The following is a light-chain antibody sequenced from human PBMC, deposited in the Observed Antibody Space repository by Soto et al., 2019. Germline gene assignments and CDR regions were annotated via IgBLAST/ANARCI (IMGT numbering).Light chain of an antibody. CDR3: CSYAGSSTSPWV. CDR2: EGS. V-gene: IGLV2-23*01. Sequence: QSVLTQPASVSGSPGQSITISCTGTSSDVGSYNLVSWYQQHPGKAPKLMIYEGSKRPSGVSNRFSGSKSGNTASLTISGLQAEDEADYYCCSYAGSSTSPWVFGGGTKVTVL. J-gene: IGLJ3*02. CDR1: SSDVGSYNL.